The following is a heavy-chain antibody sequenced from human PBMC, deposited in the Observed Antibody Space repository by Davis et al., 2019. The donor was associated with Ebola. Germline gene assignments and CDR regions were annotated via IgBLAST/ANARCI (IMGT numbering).Heavy chain of an antibody. V-gene: IGHV1-18*01. J-gene: IGHJ5*02. CDR2: ISTYSGDT. D-gene: IGHD3-10*01. Sequence: AASVKVSCKTAGYSFTSYGISWVRQAPGQGLEWMGWISTYSGDTNYPHKFQERVTLTKDTSTSTAYMELRSLRSDDTAVYYCARSITMVRGVSWFDPWGQGTLVTVSS. CDR1: GYSFTSYG. CDR3: ARSITMVRGVSWFDP.